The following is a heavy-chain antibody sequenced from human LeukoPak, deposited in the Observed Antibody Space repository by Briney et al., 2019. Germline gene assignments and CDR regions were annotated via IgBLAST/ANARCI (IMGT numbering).Heavy chain of an antibody. CDR3: ASHLGYDSSGSYY. D-gene: IGHD3-22*01. CDR1: GFAFSSYS. J-gene: IGHJ4*02. CDR2: ISSSSSYI. V-gene: IGHV3-21*01. Sequence: GGSLRLSCAASGFAFSSYSMNWVRQAPGKGLEWVSSISSSSSYIYYADSVKGRFTISRDNAKNSLYLQMNSLRAEDTAVYYCASHLGYDSSGSYYWGQGTLVTVSS.